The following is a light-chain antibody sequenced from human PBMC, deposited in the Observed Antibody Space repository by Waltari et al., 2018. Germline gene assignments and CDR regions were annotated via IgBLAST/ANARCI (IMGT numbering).Light chain of an antibody. CDR3: QQSYRTPLT. J-gene: IGKJ4*01. Sequence: RQMTQSPSSLYASVGDRATITGRASKTISFYLNWYQQKPGRAPNFLFSAASSLQSGVPSKFSSNASGTHFTLTVNSLQPEDFATYYCQQSYRTPLTFGGGTRVEIK. CDR1: KTISFY. V-gene: IGKV1-39*01. CDR2: AAS.